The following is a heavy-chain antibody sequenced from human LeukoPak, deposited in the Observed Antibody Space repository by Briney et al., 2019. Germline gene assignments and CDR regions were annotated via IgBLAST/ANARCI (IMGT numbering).Heavy chain of an antibody. CDR3: ARGSSPGSHYNGLFDS. CDR2: IYYSGGT. CDR1: GVSTSSHY. V-gene: IGHV4-59*11. Sequence: SETLSLTCTVSGVSTSSHYWSWIRQPPGKGLEGIGYIYYSGGTNYNPSLKSRVTISVDTSKNQFSLKLTSVTAADTAVYYCARGSSPGSHYNGLFDSWGQGTLVTVSS. D-gene: IGHD3-10*01. J-gene: IGHJ4*02.